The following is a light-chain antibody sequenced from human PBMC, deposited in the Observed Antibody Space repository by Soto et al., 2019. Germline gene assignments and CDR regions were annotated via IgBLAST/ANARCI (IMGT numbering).Light chain of an antibody. V-gene: IGKV3-20*01. Sequence: EIVLTQFPGTLYLSPGERATLSCRASQSVGSNYLAWYQQRPGQPPNLLIFGASHRAPDIPDRFSGSGSGTDFTLTISRLEPEDFAVYYCQQYGSSIQTFGQGTKVESK. CDR2: GAS. J-gene: IGKJ1*01. CDR1: QSVGSNY. CDR3: QQYGSSIQT.